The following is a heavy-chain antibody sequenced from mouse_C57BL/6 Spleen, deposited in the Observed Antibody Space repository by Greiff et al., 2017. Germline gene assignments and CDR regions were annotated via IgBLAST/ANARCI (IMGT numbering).Heavy chain of an antibody. CDR1: GFTFSSYG. V-gene: IGHV5-6*01. D-gene: IGHD4-1*01. CDR3: ERTGAGDWDFEV. J-gene: IGHJ1*03. CDR2: ISSGGSYT. Sequence: EVHLVESGGDLVKPGGSLKLSCAASGFTFSSYGMSWVRQTPDKRLEWVATISSGGSYTYYPDSVKGRVTISRDNATNTLYLQMSSLKSEDAAMYYCERTGAGDWDFEVWGTGTTVTVSS.